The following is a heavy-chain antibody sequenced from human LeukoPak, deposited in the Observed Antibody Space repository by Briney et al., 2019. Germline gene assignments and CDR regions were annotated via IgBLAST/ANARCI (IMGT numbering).Heavy chain of an antibody. Sequence: PGGSLRLSCAASGFTFSSYAMHWVRQAPGKGLEYVSAISSNGGSTYYANSVKGRFTISRDNSKNTLYLQMGSLRAEDMAVYYCARVTSGGSSSYYFDYWAREPWSPSPQ. D-gene: IGHD6-19*01. CDR3: ARVTSGGSSSYYFDY. V-gene: IGHV3-64*01. CDR2: ISSNGGST. J-gene: IGHJ4*02. CDR1: GFTFSSYA.